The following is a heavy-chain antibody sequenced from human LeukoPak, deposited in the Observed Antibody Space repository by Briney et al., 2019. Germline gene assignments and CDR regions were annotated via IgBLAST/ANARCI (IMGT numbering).Heavy chain of an antibody. CDR3: ATCIMGATAFEY. CDR1: GYSFTSYW. D-gene: IGHD1-26*01. Sequence: GESLKISCKGSGYSFTSYWIGWVRQMPGKGLEWMGIIYPGDSDTRYSPSFQGQVTISADKSITPAYLQWNSLQASDTAMYYCATCIMGATAFEYWGQGTLVTVSS. V-gene: IGHV5-51*01. J-gene: IGHJ4*02. CDR2: IYPGDSDT.